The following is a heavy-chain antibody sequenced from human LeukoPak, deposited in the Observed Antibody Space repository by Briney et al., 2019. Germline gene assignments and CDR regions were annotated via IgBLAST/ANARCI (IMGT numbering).Heavy chain of an antibody. CDR1: GFTFSNAW. Sequence: PGGSLRLSCAASGFTFSNAWMSWVRQAPGKGLEWVGRIKSKTDGGTTDYAAPVKGRFTISRDDSKNTLYLQMNSLKTEDTAVYYCTTSSWYLYYGMDVWGQGTTVTVSS. CDR3: TTSSWYLYYGMDV. J-gene: IGHJ6*02. CDR2: IKSKTDGGTT. V-gene: IGHV3-15*01. D-gene: IGHD6-13*01.